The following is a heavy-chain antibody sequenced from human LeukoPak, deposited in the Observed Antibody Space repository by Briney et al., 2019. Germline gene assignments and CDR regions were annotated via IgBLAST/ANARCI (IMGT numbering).Heavy chain of an antibody. CDR2: ISAYNGNT. V-gene: IGHV1-18*01. J-gene: IGHJ6*02. Sequence: GASVKVSCKASGYTFTSYGIVWVRQAPGQGLEWMGWISAYNGNTNYAQKLQGRVTMTTDTSTSTAYMELRSLRSDDTAVYYCARGRPGQWLEPYYYYYGMDVWGQGTTVTVSS. CDR3: ARGRPGQWLEPYYYYYGMDV. D-gene: IGHD6-19*01. CDR1: GYTFTSYG.